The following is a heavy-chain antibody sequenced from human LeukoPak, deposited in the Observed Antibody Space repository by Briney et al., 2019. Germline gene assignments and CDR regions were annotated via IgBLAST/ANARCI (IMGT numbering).Heavy chain of an antibody. D-gene: IGHD3-9*01. Sequence: SGPTLVNPTQTLTLTCTFSGFSLSTSGVGVGWIRQPPGKALEWLALIYWNDDKRYSPSLKSRLTITKDTSKNQVVLTMTNMDPVDTATYYCARSWDAYYDILTGLYYYYGMDVWGQGTTVTVSS. CDR1: GFSLSTSGVG. CDR3: ARSWDAYYDILTGLYYYYGMDV. V-gene: IGHV2-5*01. CDR2: IYWNDDK. J-gene: IGHJ6*02.